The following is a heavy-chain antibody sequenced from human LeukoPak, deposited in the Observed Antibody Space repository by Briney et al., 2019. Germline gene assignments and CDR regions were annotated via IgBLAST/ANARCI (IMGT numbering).Heavy chain of an antibody. CDR1: GFTFSSYD. Sequence: PGGSLRLSCAASGFTFSSYDMHWVRQATGKGLEWVSAIGNAGDTYYPGSVKGRFTISRDNAKNSLYLQMNGLRAEDTAVYYCARGVIWFGELRNLFDYWGQGTLVTVSS. CDR3: ARGVIWFGELRNLFDY. D-gene: IGHD3-10*01. J-gene: IGHJ4*02. V-gene: IGHV3-13*04. CDR2: IGNAGDT.